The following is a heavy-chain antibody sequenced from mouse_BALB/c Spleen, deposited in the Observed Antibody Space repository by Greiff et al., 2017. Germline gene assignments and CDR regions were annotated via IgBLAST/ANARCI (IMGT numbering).Heavy chain of an antibody. V-gene: IGHV3-8*02. CDR1: GDSITSGY. CDR3: ARGGGYGNYVGYFDY. J-gene: IGHJ2*01. D-gene: IGHD2-1*01. Sequence: DVKLQESGPSLVKPSQTLSLTCSVTGDSITSGYWNWIRKFPGNKLEYMGYISYSGSTYYNPSLKSRISITRDTSKNQYYLQLNSVTTEDTATYYCARGGGYGNYVGYFDYWGQGTTLTVSS. CDR2: ISYSGST.